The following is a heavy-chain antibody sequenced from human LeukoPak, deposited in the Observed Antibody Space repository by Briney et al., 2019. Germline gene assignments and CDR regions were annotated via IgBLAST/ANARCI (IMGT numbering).Heavy chain of an antibody. CDR2: ISAYNGNT. CDR1: GYTFTSYG. D-gene: IGHD3-10*01. J-gene: IGHJ6*02. Sequence: ASVKVSCKASGYTFTSYGISWVRQAPGQGLEWMGWISAYNGNTNYAQKLQGRVTITTDTSTSTAYMELRSLRSDDTAVYYCARDGYSYGWGIYPPRHYYYGMDVWGQGTTVTVSS. V-gene: IGHV1-18*01. CDR3: ARDGYSYGWGIYPPRHYYYGMDV.